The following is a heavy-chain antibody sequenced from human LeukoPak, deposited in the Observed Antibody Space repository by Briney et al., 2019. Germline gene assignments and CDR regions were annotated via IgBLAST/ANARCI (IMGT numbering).Heavy chain of an antibody. J-gene: IGHJ6*02. CDR2: ISGFNDNT. CDR1: GYFFSHYG. CDR3: ARDLGGSSNGPSRMDV. Sequence: GASVKVSCKTPGYFFSHYGISWVRQAPGQGPEWLGWISGFNDNTNYAQRVQGRVTMTTDTATSTAYMELRSLRSDDTAVYYCARDLGGSSNGPSRMDVWGQGTTVIVSS. V-gene: IGHV1-18*01. D-gene: IGHD6-6*01.